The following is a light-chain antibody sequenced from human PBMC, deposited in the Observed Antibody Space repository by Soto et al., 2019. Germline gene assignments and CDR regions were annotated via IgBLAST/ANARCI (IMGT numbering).Light chain of an antibody. J-gene: IGKJ4*01. CDR3: QQYNTYPLT. Sequence: DIQMTQSPPTLSASVGDRVTITCRASQTISNWLAWYQQKPGKAPKVLIFDASTLDGGVPSRFSGRRSGTEFTLTISSLQPSDFATYYCQQYNTYPLTFGGGTKVEI. CDR1: QTISNW. CDR2: DAS. V-gene: IGKV1-5*01.